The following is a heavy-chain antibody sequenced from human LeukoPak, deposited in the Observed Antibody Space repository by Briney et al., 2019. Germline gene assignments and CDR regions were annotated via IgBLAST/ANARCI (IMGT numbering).Heavy chain of an antibody. Sequence: PGGSLRLSCAASGFNFRAYWMRWARQAPGKGLEWVASLNQDADREYYVDSVKGRFTISRDNAKNSLYLQMDSLRVEDTAVYYCARATTASAREHWGQGTLVHVFS. CDR2: LNQDADRE. V-gene: IGHV3-7*01. CDR1: GFNFRAYW. D-gene: IGHD1-1*01. CDR3: ARATTASAREH. J-gene: IGHJ4*02.